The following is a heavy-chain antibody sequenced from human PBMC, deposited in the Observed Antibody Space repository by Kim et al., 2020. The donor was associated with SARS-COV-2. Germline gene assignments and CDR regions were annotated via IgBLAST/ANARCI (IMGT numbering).Heavy chain of an antibody. D-gene: IGHD2-8*02. Sequence: GGSLRLSCAASGFTFSSYSMNWVRQAPGKGLEWVSSISSSSSYIYYADSVKGRFTISRDNAKNSLYLQMNSLRAEDTAVYYCARDTVTGGVWHSWEHYYYYYMDVWGKGTTVTVSS. J-gene: IGHJ6*03. CDR3: ARDTVTGGVWHSWEHYYYYYMDV. V-gene: IGHV3-21*01. CDR2: ISSSSSYI. CDR1: GFTFSSYS.